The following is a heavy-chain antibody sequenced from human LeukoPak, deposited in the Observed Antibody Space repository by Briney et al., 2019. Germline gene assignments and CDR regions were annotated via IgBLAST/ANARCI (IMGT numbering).Heavy chain of an antibody. Sequence: GSLRLSCAASGFTFSSLWMSWVRPAPGRGPEWVANINQDGGTTYYVASVKGRFTISRDNAKNSLSLQMSSLRAEDTAVYYCTKDRQGPNQYHMDVWGKGTTVTVSS. CDR1: GFTFSSLW. CDR3: TKDRQGPNQYHMDV. CDR2: INQDGGTT. J-gene: IGHJ6*03. V-gene: IGHV3-7*01.